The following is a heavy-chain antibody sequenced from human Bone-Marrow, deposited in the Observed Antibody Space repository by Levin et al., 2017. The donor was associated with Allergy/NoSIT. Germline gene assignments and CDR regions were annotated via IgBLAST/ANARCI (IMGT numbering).Heavy chain of an antibody. CDR1: GVSVTSDRYY. J-gene: IGHJ4*02. CDR3: AEESSSGYEGYYFDY. CDR2: TQAGGST. Sequence: SETLSLTCTVSGVSVTSDRYYWNWFRQPAGQGLEWIGRTQAGGSTDYNPSLKSRVTISVATSRNQAPLPLSSVTAADTAVYYGAEESSSGYEGYYFDYWGQGTLVTVSS. V-gene: IGHV4-61*02. D-gene: IGHD5-12*01.